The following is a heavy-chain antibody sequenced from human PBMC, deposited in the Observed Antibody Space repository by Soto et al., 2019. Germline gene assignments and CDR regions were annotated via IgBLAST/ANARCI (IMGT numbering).Heavy chain of an antibody. Sequence: SVQVACKGSGYTFTCDYMDWVRQAPGQGLEWMGWINPNSGGTNYAQKFQGRVTMTRDTSISTAYMELSRLRSDDTAVYYCARPPYYYDSSGYLPHWGQGTLVTVSS. CDR3: ARPPYYYDSSGYLPH. CDR1: GYTFTCDY. J-gene: IGHJ4*02. CDR2: INPNSGGT. V-gene: IGHV1-2*02. D-gene: IGHD3-22*01.